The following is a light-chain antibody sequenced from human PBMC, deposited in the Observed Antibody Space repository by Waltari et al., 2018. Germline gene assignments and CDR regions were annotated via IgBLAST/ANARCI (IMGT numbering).Light chain of an antibody. CDR3: SSYTSRSTRV. V-gene: IGLV2-14*03. CDR2: YVS. J-gene: IGLJ3*02. CDR1: SRDVGGFDY. Sequence: QSALTQPASVSGSPGQPITISCTGTSRDVGGFDYVSWYQQHPSKAPNLIIYYVSDRPSGVSHRFSGSKSGNTASLTISGLQTEDEADYYCSSYTSRSTRVFGGGTKLTVL.